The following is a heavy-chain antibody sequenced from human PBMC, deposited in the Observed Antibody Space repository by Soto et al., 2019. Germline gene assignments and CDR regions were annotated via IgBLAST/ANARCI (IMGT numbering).Heavy chain of an antibody. Sequence: QVQLQESGPGLVMPSQTLSLTCTVSGDSVSSGGYYWNWIRQHPGRGLEWLGYIYDSETTYSNPSLERRLSISVDASKNQFSLKVTSVTPADTAVYYCARENFGVIIHDAFDLWGQGTMVTVSS. D-gene: IGHD2-8*01. V-gene: IGHV4-31*03. CDR2: IYDSETT. CDR1: GDSVSSGGYY. CDR3: ARENFGVIIHDAFDL. J-gene: IGHJ3*01.